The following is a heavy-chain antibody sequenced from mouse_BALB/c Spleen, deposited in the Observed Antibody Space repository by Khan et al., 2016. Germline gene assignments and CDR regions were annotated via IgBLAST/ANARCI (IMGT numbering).Heavy chain of an antibody. V-gene: IGHV3-2*02. J-gene: IGHJ4*01. CDR2: IIYSGST. CDR3: ASEGPNYAMDY. CDR1: GYSITSDYA. Sequence: QLQESGPGLMKPSQSLSLTCTVTGYSITSDYAWNWIRQFPGNKLEWMGYIIYSGSTTYTPSLKSRISITRDTSKNQFFLQLNSVTIEDTATXYCASEGPNYAMDYWGQGTSVTVSS.